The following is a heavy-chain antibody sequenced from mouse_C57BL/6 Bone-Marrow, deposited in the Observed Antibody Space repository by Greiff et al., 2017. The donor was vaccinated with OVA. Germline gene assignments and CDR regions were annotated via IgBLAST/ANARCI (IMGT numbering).Heavy chain of an antibody. Sequence: QVQLQQPGAELVKPGASVKMSCKASGYTFTSYWITWVKQRPGQGLEWIGDIYPGSGSTNYNEKFKCKATLTVDTSSSTAYMQLSSLTSEDSAVYYCTRSPSACPAMDYWGQGTSVTVSS. CDR3: TRSPSACPAMDY. V-gene: IGHV1-55*01. CDR2: IYPGSGST. D-gene: IGHD6-1*01. J-gene: IGHJ4*01. CDR1: GYTFTSYW.